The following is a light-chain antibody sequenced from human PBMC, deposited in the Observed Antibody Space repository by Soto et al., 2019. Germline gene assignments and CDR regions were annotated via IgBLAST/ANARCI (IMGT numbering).Light chain of an antibody. Sequence: EIVVTLSPVTLSVSRGESDPLFCSASQSARPNFAGYQQTPGQAPRLLIYGASTRATGIPARFSGSGSETEFTLTISSLQSEDFAVYYCQQYTNWPTFGQGTKVEFK. V-gene: IGKV3-15*01. J-gene: IGKJ1*01. CDR1: QSARPN. CDR2: GAS. CDR3: QQYTNWPT.